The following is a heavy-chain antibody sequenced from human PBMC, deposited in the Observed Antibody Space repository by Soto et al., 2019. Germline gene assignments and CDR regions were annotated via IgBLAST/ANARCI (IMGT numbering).Heavy chain of an antibody. J-gene: IGHJ5*02. CDR3: ATVRVRYSSPSGLSGWFDP. V-gene: IGHV3-23*01. Sequence: EVQLLESGGGLVQPGGSLRRSCAASGFTFSSYAMGWVRQAPGKGLEWVSVISGSGGSTYYADSVKGRFTISRDNSKYTMGREVNSLGADDAAVYYCATVRVRYSSPSGLSGWFDPWGQGTLGTVSS. D-gene: IGHD6-6*01. CDR2: ISGSGGST. CDR1: GFTFSSYA.